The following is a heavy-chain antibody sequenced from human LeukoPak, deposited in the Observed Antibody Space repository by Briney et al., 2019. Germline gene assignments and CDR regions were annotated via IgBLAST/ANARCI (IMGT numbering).Heavy chain of an antibody. CDR1: GFTFRSYW. CDR2: IKQDGSEK. D-gene: IGHD2-15*01. V-gene: IGHV3-7*03. Sequence: GGSLRLSCAASGFTFRSYWMSWVRQAPGKWLEWVANIKQDGSEKYYVDSVKGRFTISRDNAKKSLYLQMNSLRAEDTAVYYCARDGGPFDDWGQGSLVIVSS. J-gene: IGHJ4*02. CDR3: ARDGGPFDD.